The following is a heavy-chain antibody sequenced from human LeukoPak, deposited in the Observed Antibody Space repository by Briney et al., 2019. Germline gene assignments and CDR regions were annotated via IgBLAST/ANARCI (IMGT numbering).Heavy chain of an antibody. D-gene: IGHD3-22*01. V-gene: IGHV4-38-2*02. CDR1: GFSISSGYY. CDR3: ARDDLLHRNWFDP. Sequence: PSETLSLTCTVSGFSISSGYYWGWIRQPPGKGLEWIGSANSGGNTYYTPSLKSRVTISLDTSKNQFSLKLTSVTAADTAVYYCARDDLLHRNWFDPWGQGTLVTVSS. J-gene: IGHJ5*02. CDR2: ANSGGNT.